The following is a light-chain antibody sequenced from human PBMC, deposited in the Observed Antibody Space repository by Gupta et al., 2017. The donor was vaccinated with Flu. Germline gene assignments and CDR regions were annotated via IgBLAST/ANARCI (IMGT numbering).Light chain of an antibody. CDR2: GAT. V-gene: IGKV3-20*01. CDR3: HQDGNSPRT. Sequence: ACYQQKGGQAPRLLIYGATSRAAGIPGRFSGSGSGTDFTLTITIREPEDSAVYYCHQDGNSPRTFGQGTKV. J-gene: IGKJ1*01.